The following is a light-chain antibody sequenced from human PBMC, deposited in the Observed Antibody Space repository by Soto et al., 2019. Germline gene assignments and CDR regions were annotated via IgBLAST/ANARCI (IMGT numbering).Light chain of an antibody. V-gene: IGKV1-33*01. Sequence: DIQMTQSPSSLSTSVGDRVTIACQASQDISDYLNWYQQKPGKAPKLLIYDASNLERGVPSRFSGSGSGTDFTFTISSLRPEDVATYYCQQYDDLPLTFGGGTKVEI. J-gene: IGKJ4*01. CDR2: DAS. CDR3: QQYDDLPLT. CDR1: QDISDY.